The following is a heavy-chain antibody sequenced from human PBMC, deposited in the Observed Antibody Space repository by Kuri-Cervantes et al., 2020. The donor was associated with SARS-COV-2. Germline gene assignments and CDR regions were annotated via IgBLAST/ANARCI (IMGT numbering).Heavy chain of an antibody. CDR2: ISSSSSTI. V-gene: IGHV3-48*01. J-gene: IGHJ4*02. CDR3: AKDLLGGLHPFDY. CDR1: GFTFSSYS. Sequence: GESLKISCAASGFTFSSYSMNWVRQAPGKGLEWVSYISSSSSTIYYADSVKGRFTISGDNAKNSLYLQMNSLRAEDTAVYYCAKDLLGGLHPFDYWGQGTLVTVSS. D-gene: IGHD4-11*01.